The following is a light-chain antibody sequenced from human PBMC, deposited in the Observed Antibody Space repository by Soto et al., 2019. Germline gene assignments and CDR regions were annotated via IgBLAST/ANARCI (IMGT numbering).Light chain of an antibody. CDR1: SSDVGGYNY. V-gene: IGLV2-14*03. Sequence: QSALTQPASVSGSPGQSITISCTGTSSDVGGYNYGSWYQQRPGKVPKFMIYDVSNRPAGVSNRFSGSKSGSTASRTISGFQAEDEADYYCSSYSSSTTPVFGGGTRLPSS. J-gene: IGLJ7*01. CDR2: DVS. CDR3: SSYSSSTTPV.